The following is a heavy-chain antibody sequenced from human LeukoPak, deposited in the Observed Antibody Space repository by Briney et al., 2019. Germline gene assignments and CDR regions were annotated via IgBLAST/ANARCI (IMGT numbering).Heavy chain of an antibody. CDR1: GLTFSSYA. Sequence: PGGSLRLSCAASGLTFSSYAMSWVRQAPGKGLEWVSGISGSGGSTYYADSVKGRFTISRDNSKNTLYLQMNSLRAEDTAVYYCAKGYCRGISCYSDYWGQGTLVTVSS. J-gene: IGHJ4*02. CDR3: AKGYCRGISCYSDY. D-gene: IGHD2-2*02. CDR2: ISGSGGST. V-gene: IGHV3-23*01.